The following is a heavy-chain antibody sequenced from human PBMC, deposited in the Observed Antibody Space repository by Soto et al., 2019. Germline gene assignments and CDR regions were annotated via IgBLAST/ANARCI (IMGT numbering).Heavy chain of an antibody. D-gene: IGHD3-22*01. CDR3: ASTIRHSDSSVYSPFPPYNWFDP. Sequence: QVQLVQSGAEVKKPGASVKVSCKASGYTFTSYYMHWVRQAPGQGLEWMGIINPSGGSTSYAQKWQGRVPITTDTSTSPVVMELSCLRSEDTTVYNCASTIRHSDSSVYSPFPPYNWFDPWGQGTLVTVSS. CDR2: INPSGGST. CDR1: GYTFTSYY. J-gene: IGHJ5*02. V-gene: IGHV1-46*04.